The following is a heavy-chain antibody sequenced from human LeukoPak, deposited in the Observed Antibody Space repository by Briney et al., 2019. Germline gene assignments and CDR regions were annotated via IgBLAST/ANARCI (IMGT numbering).Heavy chain of an antibody. V-gene: IGHV4-59*01. J-gene: IGHJ4*01. CDR2: IYYTGST. Sequence: SETLSLTCSVSGGSMSNYYWSWIRQPPGKGLEWIGYIYYTGSTNYNPSLKSRVTISVDTSKNQFSLKLTSVTAADTAMYYCVRGSPFDYWGHGTLVTVSS. CDR1: GGSMSNYY. D-gene: IGHD1-26*01. CDR3: VRGSPFDY.